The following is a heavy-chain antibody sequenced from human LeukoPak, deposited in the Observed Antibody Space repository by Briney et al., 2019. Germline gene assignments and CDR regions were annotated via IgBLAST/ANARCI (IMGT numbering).Heavy chain of an antibody. D-gene: IGHD3-3*01. J-gene: IGHJ4*02. Sequence: ASVKVSCKASGGTFSSYAISWVRQAPGQGLEWMGGIIPIFGTANYAQKFQGRVTITADESTSTAYMELSSLRSEDTAVYYCARANRFLEWLLDYWGQGTLVTVSS. CDR1: GGTFSSYA. V-gene: IGHV1-69*13. CDR3: ARANRFLEWLLDY. CDR2: IIPIFGTA.